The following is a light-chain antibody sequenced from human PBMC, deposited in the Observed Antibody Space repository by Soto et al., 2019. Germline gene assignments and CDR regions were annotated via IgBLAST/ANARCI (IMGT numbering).Light chain of an antibody. Sequence: EIVLTQSPGTLSLSPGERATLSCRASQSVNSNYLAWYQQKSGQAPSLLISGASSRATGITDKFSGSGSRTDFPITISRLDHEDFAAYYCQQYGSSPITFGQGTRLEIK. CDR2: GAS. CDR1: QSVNSNY. V-gene: IGKV3-20*01. J-gene: IGKJ5*01. CDR3: QQYGSSPIT.